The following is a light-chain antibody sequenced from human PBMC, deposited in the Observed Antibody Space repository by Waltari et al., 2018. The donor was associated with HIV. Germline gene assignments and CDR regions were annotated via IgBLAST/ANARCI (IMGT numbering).Light chain of an antibody. CDR1: QSISTY. V-gene: IGKV1-39*01. J-gene: IGKJ2*01. CDR3: QQSYSTLH. CDR2: AAS. Sequence: SPSSLSASVGDRVTITCRASQSISTYLNWYQKKSGKAPKLLIYAASSLQSGVPSRFSGSGSGTDFTLTISSLQPEDFATYYCQQSYSTLHFGQGTKLEIK.